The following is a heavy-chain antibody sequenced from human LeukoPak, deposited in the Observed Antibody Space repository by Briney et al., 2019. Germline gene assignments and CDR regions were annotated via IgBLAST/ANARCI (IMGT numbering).Heavy chain of an antibody. J-gene: IGHJ6*04. V-gene: IGHV3-15*01. CDR3: TTPPVLRFLEWQRMDV. CDR2: IKSKTDGGTT. D-gene: IGHD3-3*01. Sequence: PGGSLRLSCAASGFTFSNAWMSWVRQAPGKGLEWVGRIKSKTDGGTTDYAAPVKGRFTISRDDSKNTLYLQMNSLKTEDTAVYYCTTPPVLRFLEWQRMDVWGKGTTVTVSS. CDR1: GFTFSNAW.